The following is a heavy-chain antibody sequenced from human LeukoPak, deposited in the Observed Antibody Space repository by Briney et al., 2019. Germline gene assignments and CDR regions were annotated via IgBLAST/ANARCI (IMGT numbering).Heavy chain of an antibody. CDR2: IHSDGNT. J-gene: IGHJ5*02. V-gene: IGHV3-53*01. CDR3: AGDTHSSSWYDH. D-gene: IGHD6-13*01. CDR1: GFTVSSIY. Sequence: GGSLRLSCAVSGFTVSSIYMSWVRQAPGKGLEWVSSIHSDGNTYYADSVKGRFTISRDSSRNTLYLQMNSLRVEDSAVYYCAGDTHSSSWYDHWGQGTLVTVSS.